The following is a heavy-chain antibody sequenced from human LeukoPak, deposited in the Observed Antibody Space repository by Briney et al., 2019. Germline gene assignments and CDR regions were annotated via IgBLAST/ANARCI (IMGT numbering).Heavy chain of an antibody. Sequence: ASVKVSCEASGYTFTSYGISWVRQAPGQGLEWMGWISAYNGNTNYAQKLQGRVTMTTDTSTSTAYMELRSLRSDDTAVYYCARAGGTIAVAGNFDYWGQGTLVTVSS. CDR1: GYTFTSYG. D-gene: IGHD6-19*01. CDR3: ARAGGTIAVAGNFDY. V-gene: IGHV1-18*01. J-gene: IGHJ4*02. CDR2: ISAYNGNT.